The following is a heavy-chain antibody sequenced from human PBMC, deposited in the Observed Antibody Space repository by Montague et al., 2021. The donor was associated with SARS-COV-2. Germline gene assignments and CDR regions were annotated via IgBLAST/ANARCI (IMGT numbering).Heavy chain of an antibody. Sequence: SETLSLTCTVSGGSISSYYWSWIRQPPGKGLEWIGYIYYSGSTNYNPSLKSRVTLSVDTSKNQFSLKLSSVTAADTAVYYCARGIGWMGSAFDIWGQGTMVTVSS. D-gene: IGHD6-19*01. V-gene: IGHV4-59*01. CDR1: GGSISSYY. CDR2: IYYSGST. J-gene: IGHJ3*02. CDR3: ARGIGWMGSAFDI.